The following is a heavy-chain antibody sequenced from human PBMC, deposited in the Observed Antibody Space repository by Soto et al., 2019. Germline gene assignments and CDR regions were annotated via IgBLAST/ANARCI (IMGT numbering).Heavy chain of an antibody. D-gene: IGHD3-22*01. CDR2: ISAYNGNT. CDR1: GYTFTSYG. CDR3: AREFNYYDSSGYGYDAFDI. V-gene: IGHV1-18*01. Sequence: ASVKVSCKXSGYTFTSYGISWVRQAPGQGLEWMGWISAYNGNTNYAQKLQGRVTMTTDTSTSTAYMELRSLRSDDTAVYYCAREFNYYDSSGYGYDAFDIWGQGTMVTVSS. J-gene: IGHJ3*02.